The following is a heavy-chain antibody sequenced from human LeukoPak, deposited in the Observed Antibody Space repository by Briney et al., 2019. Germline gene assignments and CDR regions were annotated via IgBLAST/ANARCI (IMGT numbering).Heavy chain of an antibody. D-gene: IGHD6-19*01. CDR2: ISSSGSAI. V-gene: IGHV3-48*03. CDR3: ARGGSLGY. CDR1: GFTFSSYE. Sequence: GGSLRLSCAASGFTFSSYEMNWVRQAPGKGLEWVSKISSSGSAIYYADSVKGRFTFSRDNAKSTLYLQMNSLRVEDTAVYYCARGGSLGYWGQGTLVTVSS. J-gene: IGHJ4*02.